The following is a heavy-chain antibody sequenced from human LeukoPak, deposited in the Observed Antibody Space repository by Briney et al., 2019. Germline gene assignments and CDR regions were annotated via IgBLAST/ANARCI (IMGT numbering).Heavy chain of an antibody. Sequence: GGSLRLSCAASGFTLSSYNMKWVRQAPGKGLEWVSSISYRSSDIEYADSVKGRFTISRDNTKKSLYLQMSGLRAEDTAVYYCAREGRRTDYWGQGTLVTVSS. J-gene: IGHJ4*02. CDR1: GFTLSSYN. CDR3: AREGRRTDY. V-gene: IGHV3-21*01. CDR2: ISYRSSDI.